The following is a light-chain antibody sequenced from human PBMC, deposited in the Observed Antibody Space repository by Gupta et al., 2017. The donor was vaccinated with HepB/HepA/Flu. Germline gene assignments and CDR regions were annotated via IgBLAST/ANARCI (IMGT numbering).Light chain of an antibody. V-gene: IGLV3-1*01. CDR3: QAWESSTGV. J-gene: IGLJ2*01. CDR2: QDS. CDR1: KLGDKY. Sequence: SYELTQPPSVSVSPGQTASITCSGDKLGDKYACWYQQKPGQSPVLVIYQDSKRPSGIPERFSGSNSGNTATLTISGTQAVEEDDYYCQAWESSTGVFGGGTKLTVL.